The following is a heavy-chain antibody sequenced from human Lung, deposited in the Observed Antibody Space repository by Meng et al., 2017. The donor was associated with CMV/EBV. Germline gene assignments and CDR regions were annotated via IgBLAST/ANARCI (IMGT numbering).Heavy chain of an antibody. Sequence: QVQWRGPGPGLVKPSETLSLTCALSGDSITNHNWWAWIRQPPGKGLEWIGEIPHRGSSAYNPSLKSRVSMSIDKSKNQFSLKLTSVTAADTAVYHCLRRSGGSVWGQGTLVTVSS. J-gene: IGHJ1*01. CDR2: IPHRGSS. D-gene: IGHD3-10*01. V-gene: IGHV4-4*02. CDR1: GDSITNHNW. CDR3: LRRSGGSV.